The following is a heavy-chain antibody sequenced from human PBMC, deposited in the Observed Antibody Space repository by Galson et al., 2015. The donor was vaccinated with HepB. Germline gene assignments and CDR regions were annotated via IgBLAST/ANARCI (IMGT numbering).Heavy chain of an antibody. CDR2: FDPEDGES. Sequence: SVKVSCKVSGYTLTEISIHWVRQAPGKGLEWMGGFDPEDGESIYAQRFQGRVTMSEDTSTDTAYMELSSLRSEDTAVYYCAIVDCSGPDCYPFDWYFDLWGRGTLVTVSS. CDR1: GYTLTEIS. D-gene: IGHD2-15*01. CDR3: AIVDCSGPDCYPFDWYFDL. J-gene: IGHJ2*01. V-gene: IGHV1-24*01.